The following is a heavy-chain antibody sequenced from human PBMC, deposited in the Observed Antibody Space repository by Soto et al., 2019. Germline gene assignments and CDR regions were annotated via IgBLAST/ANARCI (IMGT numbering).Heavy chain of an antibody. V-gene: IGHV3-21*01. J-gene: IGHJ4*02. CDR1: GFTFSSYS. CDR2: ISSSSSYI. Sequence: EVQLVESGGGVVKPGGSLRLSCAASGFTFSSYSMNWVRQAPGKGLEWVSSISSSSSYIYYADSVKGRFTISRDNAKNSLYLQMNSLRAEDPAVYYCARVPYGDYDYFDYWGQGTLVTVSS. D-gene: IGHD4-17*01. CDR3: ARVPYGDYDYFDY.